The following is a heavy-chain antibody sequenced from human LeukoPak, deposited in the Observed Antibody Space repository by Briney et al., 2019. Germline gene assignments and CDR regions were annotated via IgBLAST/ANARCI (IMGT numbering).Heavy chain of an antibody. CDR3: ARGPGSIAVAGPKNYYYMDV. Sequence: NSSETLSLTCTVSGGSISTSNYYWGWIRQPPGKGLEWIGNIFYSGSTYYSPSLKSRVTISLDTSRNQFSLKLTSVTAADTAVYYCARGPGSIAVAGPKNYYYMDVWGKGTTVTVSS. CDR1: GGSISTSNYY. CDR2: IFYSGST. J-gene: IGHJ6*03. D-gene: IGHD6-19*01. V-gene: IGHV4-39*07.